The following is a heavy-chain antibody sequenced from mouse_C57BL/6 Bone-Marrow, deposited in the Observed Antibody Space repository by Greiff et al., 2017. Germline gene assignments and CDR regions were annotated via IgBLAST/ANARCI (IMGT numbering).Heavy chain of an antibody. D-gene: IGHD2-5*01. J-gene: IGHJ1*03. CDR1: GYTFTDYN. Sequence: EVQLQQSGPELVKPGASVKIPCKASGYTFTDYNMDWVKQSHGKSLEWIGDINPNNGGTSYNQKFKGKATLTVDKSSSTAYMELRSLTSEDNAVYYCAKGDSNWYFDVWGTGTTVTVSS. CDR3: AKGDSNWYFDV. V-gene: IGHV1-18*01. CDR2: INPNNGGT.